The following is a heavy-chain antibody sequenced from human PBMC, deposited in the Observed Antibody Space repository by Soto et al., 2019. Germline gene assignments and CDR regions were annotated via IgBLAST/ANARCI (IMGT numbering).Heavy chain of an antibody. CDR1: GGSISSSSYY. J-gene: IGHJ4*02. V-gene: IGHV4-39*01. Sequence: SETLSLTCTVSGGSISSSSYYWGWIRQPPGKGLEWIGSIYYSGSTYYNPSLKSRVTISVDTSKNQFSLKLSSVTAADTAVYYCASPGEYSGSYFSNFDYWGQGTLVTVSS. CDR2: IYYSGST. D-gene: IGHD1-26*01. CDR3: ASPGEYSGSYFSNFDY.